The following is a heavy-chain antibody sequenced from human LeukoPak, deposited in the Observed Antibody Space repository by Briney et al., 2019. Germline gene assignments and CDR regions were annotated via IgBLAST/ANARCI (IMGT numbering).Heavy chain of an antibody. CDR1: GFTFSGSA. J-gene: IGHJ3*02. Sequence: GGSLKLSCAASGFTFSGSAMHWVRQASGKGLEWVGRIRSKANSYATAYAASVKGRFTISRDDSKNTASLQMNSLKTEDTGVYYCTRHMMEESCGGDCYASYAFDIWGQGTMVSVSS. CDR3: TRHMMEESCGGDCYASYAFDI. D-gene: IGHD2-21*02. CDR2: IRSKANSYAT. V-gene: IGHV3-73*01.